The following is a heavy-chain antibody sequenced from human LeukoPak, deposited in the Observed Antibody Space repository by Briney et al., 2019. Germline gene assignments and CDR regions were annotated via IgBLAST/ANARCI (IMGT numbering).Heavy chain of an antibody. D-gene: IGHD6-19*01. J-gene: IGHJ3*02. Sequence: GGSLRLSCAASGFSFSTYPMNWVRQAPGKGLEWVSTITGSGGRTYYADSVKGRFTISRDNAKNSLYLQMNSLRAEDTAVYYCAREYRAVAARYWAFDIWGQGTMVTVSS. CDR1: GFSFSTYP. CDR2: ITGSGGRT. V-gene: IGHV3-23*01. CDR3: AREYRAVAARYWAFDI.